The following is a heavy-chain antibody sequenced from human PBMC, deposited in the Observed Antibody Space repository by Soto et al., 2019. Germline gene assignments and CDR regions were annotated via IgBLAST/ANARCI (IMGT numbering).Heavy chain of an antibody. CDR1: GDSVSSYY. Sequence: QVPLQESGPGLVKPSETLSLTCTVSGDSVSSYYWSWIRQPPGKGLEWIGYIYYSGTTNYNPSLKGRVTISVDTSKNQFSLKLNSVTAADTAVYYCARGYTSSSLGDNWGQGTLVTVSS. V-gene: IGHV4-59*02. D-gene: IGHD6-6*01. CDR2: IYYSGTT. J-gene: IGHJ4*02. CDR3: ARGYTSSSLGDN.